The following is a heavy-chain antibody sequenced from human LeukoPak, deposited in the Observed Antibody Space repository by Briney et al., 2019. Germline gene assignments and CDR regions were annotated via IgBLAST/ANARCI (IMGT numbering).Heavy chain of an antibody. V-gene: IGHV4-31*03. D-gene: IGHD6-19*01. Sequence: SQTLSLTCTVSGGSISSGGYYWSWIRQHPGKGLEWIGYIYYSGSTNYNPSLKSRVTISVDTPKDQFSLKLSSVTAADTAVYYCAIQNSSGWYFGGYYYYGMDVWGQGTTVTVSS. J-gene: IGHJ6*02. CDR3: AIQNSSGWYFGGYYYYGMDV. CDR2: IYYSGST. CDR1: GGSISSGGYY.